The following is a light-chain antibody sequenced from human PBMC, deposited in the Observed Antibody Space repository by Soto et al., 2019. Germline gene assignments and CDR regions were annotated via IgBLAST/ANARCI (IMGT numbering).Light chain of an antibody. Sequence: EIVLTQSPGTLSLSPGERATLSCRASQSISSNYLAWYQQKPGQPPKLLIYWASTRESGVPDRFSGSGSGTDFTLTITSLQPEDVAVYYCQQYYSTPLTFGPGTKVDIK. V-gene: IGKV4-1*01. J-gene: IGKJ3*01. CDR3: QQYYSTPLT. CDR2: WAS. CDR1: QSISSNY.